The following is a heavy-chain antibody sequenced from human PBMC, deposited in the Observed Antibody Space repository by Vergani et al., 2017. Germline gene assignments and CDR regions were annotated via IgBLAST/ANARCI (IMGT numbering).Heavy chain of an antibody. CDR3: AREGGERRYGMDV. J-gene: IGHJ6*02. D-gene: IGHD3-16*01. CDR1: GFTFSSYW. Sequence: EVQLVESGGGLVQPGGSLRLSCAASGFTFSSYWMSWVRQAPGKGLEWVANIKQDGSEKYFVDSVKGRFTISRDNAENSLYLQMYSLRAEDTAVYYCAREGGERRYGMDVWGQGTTVTVSS. V-gene: IGHV3-7*03. CDR2: IKQDGSEK.